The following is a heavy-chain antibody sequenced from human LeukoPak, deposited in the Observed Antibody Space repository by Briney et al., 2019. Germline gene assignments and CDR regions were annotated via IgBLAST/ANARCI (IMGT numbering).Heavy chain of an antibody. D-gene: IGHD6-13*01. CDR3: ARIGSSSCIDY. J-gene: IGHJ4*02. V-gene: IGHV4-59*01. CDR1: GSSISSYY. CDR2: IYYSGST. Sequence: PSETLSLTCTVSGSSISSYYWSWIRQPPGKGLEWIGYIYYSGSTNYNPSLKSRVTISVDTSKNQFSLKLSSVTAADTAVYYCARIGSSSCIDYWGQGTLVTVSS.